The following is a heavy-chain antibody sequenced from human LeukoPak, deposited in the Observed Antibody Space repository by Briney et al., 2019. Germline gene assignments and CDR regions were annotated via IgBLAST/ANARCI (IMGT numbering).Heavy chain of an antibody. V-gene: IGHV4-59*08. J-gene: IGHJ4*02. CDR1: GGSIRTYY. D-gene: IGHD3-22*01. Sequence: SETLSLTCTVSGGSIRTYYWSWIRQPPGKGPEWIAYVYYTGSTNYNPSLKSRVTISVDTSKNQFSLKLSSVTAADTAVYYCARARGYYDSAAFDYWGQGTLVTVSS. CDR2: VYYTGST. CDR3: ARARGYYDSAAFDY.